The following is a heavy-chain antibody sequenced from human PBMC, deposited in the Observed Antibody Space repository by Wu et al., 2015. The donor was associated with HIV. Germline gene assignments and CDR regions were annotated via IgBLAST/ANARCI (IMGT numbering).Heavy chain of an antibody. D-gene: IGHD3-22*01. J-gene: IGHJ3*02. V-gene: IGHV1-69*05. CDR3: ARDPTNYYDSSGPGAFDI. Sequence: QVQLVQSGAEVKKPGSSVKVSCKASGGTFSSYAISWVRQAPGQGLEWMGGIIPIFGTANYAQKFQGRVTITTDESTSTAYMELSSLRSEDTAVYYCARDPTNYYDSSGPGAFDIWGQGTMVTVSS. CDR2: IIPIFGTA. CDR1: GGTFSSYA.